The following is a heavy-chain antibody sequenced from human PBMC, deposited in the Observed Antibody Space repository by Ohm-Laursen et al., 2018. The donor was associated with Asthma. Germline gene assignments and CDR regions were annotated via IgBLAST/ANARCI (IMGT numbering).Heavy chain of an antibody. Sequence: GASVKVSCKVSGYSVTSYAFSWVRQAPGQRPEWMGWIYIRNTNYAPKFRDRITLSTDTSTNTAYMDLRSLRSDDTAVYYCVRDVVDRFDFWGQGSLVIVSS. V-gene: IGHV1-18*04. D-gene: IGHD2-21*01. CDR2: IYIRNT. J-gene: IGHJ4*02. CDR1: GYSVTSYA. CDR3: VRDVVDRFDF.